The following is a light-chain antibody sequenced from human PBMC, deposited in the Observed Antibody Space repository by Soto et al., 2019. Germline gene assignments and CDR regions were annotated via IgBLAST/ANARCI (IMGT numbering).Light chain of an antibody. CDR3: QQRRSWPPTIT. V-gene: IGKV3-11*01. Sequence: EIVLTQSPGTLALSPGERATPSCRAIQSVSPYLAWYQQRPGQAPRLLIYDASYRATDIPPRFSGSGSGTDFTLTVSSLEPEDFAVYYCQQRRSWPPTITFGQGTRLENK. J-gene: IGKJ5*01. CDR2: DAS. CDR1: QSVSPY.